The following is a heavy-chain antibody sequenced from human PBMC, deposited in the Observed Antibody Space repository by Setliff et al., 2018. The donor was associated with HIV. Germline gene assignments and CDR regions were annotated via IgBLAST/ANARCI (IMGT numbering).Heavy chain of an antibody. D-gene: IGHD3-22*01. CDR1: GGTFSSYA. CDR2: IIPFFGTT. CDR3: ATHNPLISMTVVPRGVFDI. Sequence: SVKVSCKASGGTFSSYAISWVRQAPGQGLEWMGGIIPFFGTTNYAQNFQGRVTITADESTTTAYMELSSLRSDDTAVYYCATHNPLISMTVVPRGVFDIWGQGTMVTVSS. J-gene: IGHJ3*02. V-gene: IGHV1-69*13.